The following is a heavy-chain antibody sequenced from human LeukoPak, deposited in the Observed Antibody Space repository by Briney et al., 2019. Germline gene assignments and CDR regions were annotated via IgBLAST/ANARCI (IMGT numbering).Heavy chain of an antibody. CDR2: VWYDGSNQ. J-gene: IGHJ4*02. V-gene: IGHV3-33*06. Sequence: GGSLRLSCAASGFPFSGSGMHWVRQAPGKGLEWVAIVWYDGSNQYYADSVKGRFTFSRDNSKNTVDLQMNSLRVEDTAVYFCAKDKDTPATAQPQRGYFESWGQGTLVTVSA. CDR3: AKDKDTPATAQPQRGYFES. D-gene: IGHD2-21*02. CDR1: GFPFSGSG.